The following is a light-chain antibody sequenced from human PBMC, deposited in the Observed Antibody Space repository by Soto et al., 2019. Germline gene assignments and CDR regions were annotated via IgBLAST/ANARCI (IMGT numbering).Light chain of an antibody. CDR3: QHYSNWPPWT. CDR1: QSVSSN. V-gene: IGKV3-15*01. J-gene: IGKJ1*01. Sequence: EIVMTQSPATLSVSPGERATLSCRASQSVSSNLAWYQQKPGQAPRLLIYGASTRANGIPARFSGSGSGTEFTLTISSLQSEDFAVYYCQHYSNWPPWTFGQGTKVEV. CDR2: GAS.